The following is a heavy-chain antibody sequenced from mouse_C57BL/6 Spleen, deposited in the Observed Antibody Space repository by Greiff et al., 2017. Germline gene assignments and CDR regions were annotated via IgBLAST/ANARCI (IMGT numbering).Heavy chain of an antibody. CDR3: ARDGYVAWFAY. D-gene: IGHD2-2*01. Sequence: VQLQQPGAELVKPGASVKLSCKASGYTFTSYWMPWVKQRPGQGLEWIGMIHPNSGSTNYNEKFKSKATLTVDKSSSTAYMQHSGLTAEDSAVYYCARDGYVAWFAYWGQGTLVTVSA. CDR2: IHPNSGST. CDR1: GYTFTSYW. V-gene: IGHV1-64*01. J-gene: IGHJ3*01.